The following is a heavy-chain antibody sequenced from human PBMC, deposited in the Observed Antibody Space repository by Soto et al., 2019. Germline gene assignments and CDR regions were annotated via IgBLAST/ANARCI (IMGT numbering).Heavy chain of an antibody. CDR3: ARGGPDPPLTGTPHWYFDL. V-gene: IGHV3-30-3*01. CDR2: ISYDGSNK. CDR1: GFTFSSYA. D-gene: IGHD1-7*01. Sequence: QVQLVESGGGVVQPGRSLRLSCAASGFTFSSYAMHWVRQAPGKGLEWVAVISYDGSNKYYADSVKGRFTISRDNSKNTLYLKMNTLRAEDTVVYYWARGGPDPPLTGTPHWYFDLWGRGTLVTVSS. J-gene: IGHJ2*01.